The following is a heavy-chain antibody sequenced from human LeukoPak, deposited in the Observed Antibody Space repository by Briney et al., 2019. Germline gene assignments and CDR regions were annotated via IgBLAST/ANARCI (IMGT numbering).Heavy chain of an antibody. V-gene: IGHV4-59*12. Sequence: PSETLSLTCTVSGGSISSYYWSWIRQPPGKGLEWIGYIYYSGSTNYNPSLKSRVTISVDTSKNQFSLKLSSVTAADTAVYYCARGRRYYDSSGYYSGYGMDVWGQGTTVTVSS. J-gene: IGHJ6*02. CDR3: ARGRRYYDSSGYYSGYGMDV. D-gene: IGHD3-22*01. CDR2: IYYSGST. CDR1: GGSISSYY.